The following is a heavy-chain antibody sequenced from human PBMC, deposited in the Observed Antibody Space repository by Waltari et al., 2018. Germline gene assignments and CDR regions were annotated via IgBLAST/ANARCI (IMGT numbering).Heavy chain of an antibody. CDR3: ARAPYSSSWTVRWFDP. D-gene: IGHD6-13*01. CDR2: INHSGST. J-gene: IGHJ5*02. Sequence: QVQLQQWGAGLLKPSETLSLTCAVYGGSFSGYSWTWIRQSPGKGLECIGEINHSGSTNYTPSLEGRVTMSVDTSKSQFSLNLRSVTAADTAVYYCARAPYSSSWTVRWFDPWGQGIPVTVSS. V-gene: IGHV4-34*01. CDR1: GGSFSGYS.